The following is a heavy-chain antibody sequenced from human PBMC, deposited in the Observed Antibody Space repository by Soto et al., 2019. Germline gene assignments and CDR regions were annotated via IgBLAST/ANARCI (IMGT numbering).Heavy chain of an antibody. Sequence: QVQLVESGGGVVQPGRSLRLSCAASGFTFSSYGMHWVRQAPGKGLEWVAVIWYDGSNKYYADSVKGRFTISRDNSKNTLYLQMNSLRAEDTAVYYCARPYYYGSGSKGPFGYWGQGTLVTVSS. CDR3: ARPYYYGSGSKGPFGY. J-gene: IGHJ4*02. CDR1: GFTFSSYG. CDR2: IWYDGSNK. D-gene: IGHD3-10*01. V-gene: IGHV3-33*01.